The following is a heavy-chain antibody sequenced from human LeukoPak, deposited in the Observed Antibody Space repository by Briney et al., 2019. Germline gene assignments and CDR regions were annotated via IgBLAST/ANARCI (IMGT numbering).Heavy chain of an antibody. CDR1: GFSFTNHW. CDR3: ARVMYSSGWSFDY. V-gene: IGHV3-7*01. J-gene: IGHJ4*02. Sequence: GGSLRLSCEGSGFSFTNHWMTWVRQGPRKGLEWVAQVNLDGSDKYYVDSVKGRFTISRDNAKNLVYLQMKSLRVEDTAVYYCARVMYSSGWSFDYWGQGTLVTVSS. D-gene: IGHD6-19*01. CDR2: VNLDGSDK.